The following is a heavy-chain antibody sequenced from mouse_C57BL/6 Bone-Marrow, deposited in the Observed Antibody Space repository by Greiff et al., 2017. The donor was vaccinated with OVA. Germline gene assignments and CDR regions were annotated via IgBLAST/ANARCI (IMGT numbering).Heavy chain of an antibody. Sequence: DVKLVESGGGLVKPGGSLKLSCAASGFTFSSYAMSWVRQTPEKRLEWVATISDGGSYTYYPDNVKGRFTISRDNAKNNLYLQMSHLKSEDTAMYYCARDDGYDDYFDYWGQGTTLTVSS. CDR3: ARDDGYDDYFDY. CDR2: ISDGGSYT. J-gene: IGHJ2*01. V-gene: IGHV5-4*01. D-gene: IGHD2-2*01. CDR1: GFTFSSYA.